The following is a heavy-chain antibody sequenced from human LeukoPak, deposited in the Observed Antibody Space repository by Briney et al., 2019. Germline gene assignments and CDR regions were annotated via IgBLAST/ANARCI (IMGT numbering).Heavy chain of an antibody. CDR2: IDPDSGAS. Sequence: ASVKVSCKASGDPFTGYYIHWVRQAPGQGLEWMGWIDPDSGASNYPQRFQGRVTMTRDTSISTAYMELRSLRSDDTAVYYCASASITMVRGVIYYYYGMDVWGQGTTVTVSS. D-gene: IGHD3-10*01. V-gene: IGHV1-2*02. CDR3: ASASITMVRGVIYYYYGMDV. J-gene: IGHJ6*02. CDR1: GDPFTGYY.